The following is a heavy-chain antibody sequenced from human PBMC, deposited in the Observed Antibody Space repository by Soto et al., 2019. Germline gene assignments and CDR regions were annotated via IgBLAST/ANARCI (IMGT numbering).Heavy chain of an antibody. CDR2: MYYSGST. CDR3: ARGVSYYYYMDV. V-gene: IGHV4-59*08. Sequence: PSETLSLTCTVSGVSISSYYWSWIRQPPGKGLEWIGYMYYSGSTNYNPSLKSRVTISVDTSKNQFSLKLSSVTAADTAVYYCARGVSYYYYMDVWGKGTTVTVSS. J-gene: IGHJ6*03. CDR1: GVSISSYY.